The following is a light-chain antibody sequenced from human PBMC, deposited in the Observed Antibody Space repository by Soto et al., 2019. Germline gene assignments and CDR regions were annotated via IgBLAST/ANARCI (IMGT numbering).Light chain of an antibody. CDR2: WAS. Sequence: DIVMTQSPDSLAVSLGERATINCKSSQSVLYRSDNKNYLAWYQQKPGQPPKLLIYWASTRESGVPDRFSGSGSGTDFTLTISSLQAEDVAVYYCQQYYSTPTCGGGTKVEIK. CDR1: QSVLYRSDNKNY. V-gene: IGKV4-1*01. J-gene: IGKJ4*01. CDR3: QQYYSTPT.